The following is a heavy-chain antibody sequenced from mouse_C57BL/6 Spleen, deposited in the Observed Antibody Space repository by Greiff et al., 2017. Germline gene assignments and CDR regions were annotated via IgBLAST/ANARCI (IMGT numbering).Heavy chain of an antibody. V-gene: IGHV1-64*01. CDR1: GYTFTSYW. CDR2: IHPNSGST. D-gene: IGHD1-1*01. CDR3: ARLGHYYGSRKDYLDY. Sequence: QVQLQQPGAELVKPGASVMLSCKASGYTFTSYWMHWVKQRPGQGLEWIGMIHPNSGSTNNNEKFKSKATLTVDKSSSTAYMQLSSLTSEDSAVYSCARLGHYYGSRKDYLDYWGQGTTLTVSS. J-gene: IGHJ2*01.